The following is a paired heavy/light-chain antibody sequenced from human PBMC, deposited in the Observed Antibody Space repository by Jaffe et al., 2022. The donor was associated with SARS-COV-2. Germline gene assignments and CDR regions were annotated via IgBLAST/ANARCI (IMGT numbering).Light chain of an antibody. CDR2: KAS. Sequence: DIQLTQSPSTLSASVGDRVTITCRASQSISYWLAWYQQKPGKAPKPLIYKASSLESGVPSRFSGSGSGTEFTLTISSLQPDDFATYYCQQFKSYWTFGQGTKVEMK. J-gene: IGKJ1*01. CDR1: QSISYW. V-gene: IGKV1-5*03. CDR3: QQFKSYWT.
Heavy chain of an antibody. V-gene: IGHV3-9*01. D-gene: IGHD3-22*01. CDR2: ISRNSGSI. Sequence: EVQLVESGGDLVQPGRSLRLSCAASGFSFNDYAMHWVRQIPGKGLEWVSGISRNSGSITYADSVKGRFTMSRDNAKNSLYLQMNRLRAEDTALYYCAKEYDSSIPYFEYWGQGTLVTVSS. CDR1: GFSFNDYA. CDR3: AKEYDSSIPYFEY. J-gene: IGHJ4*02.